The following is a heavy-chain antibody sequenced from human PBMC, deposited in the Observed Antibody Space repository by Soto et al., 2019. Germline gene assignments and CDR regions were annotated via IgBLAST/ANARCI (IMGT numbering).Heavy chain of an antibody. D-gene: IGHD2-2*01. CDR3: ARDICSSTSCYAGPNAYDY. V-gene: IGHV3-30-3*01. CDR2: ISYDGSNK. J-gene: IGHJ4*02. CDR1: GFTFSSYA. Sequence: QVQLVESGGGVVQPGRSLRLSCAASGFTFSSYAMHWVRQAPGKGLEWVAVISYDGSNKYYADSVKGRFTISRDNSKNTLYLQMNSLRAEYTAVYYCARDICSSTSCYAGPNAYDYWGQGTLVTVSS.